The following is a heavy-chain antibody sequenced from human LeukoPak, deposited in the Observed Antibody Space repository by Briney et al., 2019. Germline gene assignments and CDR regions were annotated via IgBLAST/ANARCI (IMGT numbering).Heavy chain of an antibody. CDR1: GYSISSGYY. CDR3: ARGGNYYYYMDV. J-gene: IGHJ6*03. V-gene: IGHV4-38-2*02. CDR2: IYHSGTT. Sequence: SETLSLTCTVSGYSISSGYYWGWIRQPPGKGLEWIALIYHSGTTYYNPSLKSRVTISVDTSKNQFSLKLSSVTAADTAVYYCARGGNYYYYMDVWGKGTTVTISS.